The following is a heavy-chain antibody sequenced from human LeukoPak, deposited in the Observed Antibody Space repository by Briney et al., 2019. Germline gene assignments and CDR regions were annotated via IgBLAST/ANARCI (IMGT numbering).Heavy chain of an antibody. J-gene: IGHJ4*02. V-gene: IGHV3-23*01. CDR3: ATYRGRGSPFDF. Sequence: GGSLRLSCAASGFTFSTSAMSWVRQTPGKGLEWVSGITSGGDSIKYTDSVRGRFTISRDNSKNTVYLQMNSLRADDTAVYYCATYRGRGSPFDFWGQGTQVTVSS. CDR1: GFTFSTSA. CDR2: ITSGGDSI. D-gene: IGHD2-15*01.